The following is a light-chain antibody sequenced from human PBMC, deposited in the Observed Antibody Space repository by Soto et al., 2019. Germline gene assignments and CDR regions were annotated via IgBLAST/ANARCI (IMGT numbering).Light chain of an antibody. CDR3: QQRSTWLT. CDR2: DAS. CDR1: QSVGSS. Sequence: EIVLTQSPATLSLSPGERATLSCRASQSVGSSLAWYQQKPGQAPRLLIYDASNRATGIPARFSGSGSGTDFTLTISSLEPEDFAFYYCQQRSTWLTFGGGTKVEIK. V-gene: IGKV3-11*01. J-gene: IGKJ4*01.